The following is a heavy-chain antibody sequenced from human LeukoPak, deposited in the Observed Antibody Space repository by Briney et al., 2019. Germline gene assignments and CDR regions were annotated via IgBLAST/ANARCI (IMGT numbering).Heavy chain of an antibody. Sequence: SETLSLTCTVSGGSISSYYWSWIRQPPGKGLEWIGYIYYSGSTNYNPSLKSRVTISVDTSKNQFSLKLTSVTAADTAVYYCASWATVAVAGTRAFDCWGQGTLVTVSS. CDR2: IYYSGST. V-gene: IGHV4-59*01. CDR1: GGSISSYY. CDR3: ASWATVAVAGTRAFDC. D-gene: IGHD6-19*01. J-gene: IGHJ4*02.